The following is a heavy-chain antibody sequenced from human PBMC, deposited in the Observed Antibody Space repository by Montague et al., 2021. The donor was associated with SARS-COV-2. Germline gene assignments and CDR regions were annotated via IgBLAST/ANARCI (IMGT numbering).Heavy chain of an antibody. CDR3: ARGLRIAAAGTGSGCYYGMDV. CDR1: GFTVGSNY. CDR2: IYSGGST. D-gene: IGHD6-13*01. V-gene: IGHV3-53*04. Sequence: SLRLSCAASGFTVGSNYMSWVRQAPGKGLEWVSVIYSGGSTYYADSVKGRFTISRHNSKNTLYLQMNSLRAEDTAVYYCARGLRIAAAGTGSGCYYGMDVWGQGTTVTVSS. J-gene: IGHJ6*02.